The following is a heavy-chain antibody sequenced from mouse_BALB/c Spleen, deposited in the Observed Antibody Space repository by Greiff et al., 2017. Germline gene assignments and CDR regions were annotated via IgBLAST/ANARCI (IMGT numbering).Heavy chain of an antibody. CDR2: ISDGGSYT. CDR3: ARDKRVPYAMDY. CDR1: GFTFSDYY. D-gene: IGHD2-14*01. V-gene: IGHV5-4*02. J-gene: IGHJ4*01. Sequence: EVQLQESGGGLVKPGGSLKLSCAASGFTFSDYYMYWVRQTPEKRLEWVATISDGGSYTYYPDSVKGRFTISRDNAKNNLYLQMSSLKSEDTAMYYCARDKRVPYAMDYWGQGTSVTVSS.